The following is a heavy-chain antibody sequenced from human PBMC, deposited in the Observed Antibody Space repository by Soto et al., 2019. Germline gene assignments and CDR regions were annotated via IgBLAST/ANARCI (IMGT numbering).Heavy chain of an antibody. CDR2: ISYTGTTI. D-gene: IGHD3-22*01. J-gene: IGHJ4*02. Sequence: GGSLRLSCAASGFTFSNYEMNWVRQAPGKGLEWVSYISYTGTTIYYADSVKGRFTLSRDNAKNSLYLQMNSLRAEDTAVYYCARGLRNYYDRSGLYYWGQGTLVTVSS. CDR3: ARGLRNYYDRSGLYY. V-gene: IGHV3-48*03. CDR1: GFTFSNYE.